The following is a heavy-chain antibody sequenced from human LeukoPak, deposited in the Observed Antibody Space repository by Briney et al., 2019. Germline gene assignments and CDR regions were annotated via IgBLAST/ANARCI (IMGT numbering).Heavy chain of an antibody. CDR1: GFTFSSYW. D-gene: IGHD5-24*01. J-gene: IGHJ6*02. CDR3: GMAMDV. V-gene: IGHV3-7*05. CDR2: IKQDGSEK. Sequence: GGSLRLSCAASGFTFSSYWMNWVRQAPGKGLEWVANIKQDGSEKHYVDSVKGRFTISRDNAKNSLYLQMSSLRAEDTAVYYCGMAMDVWGRGTTVTVSS.